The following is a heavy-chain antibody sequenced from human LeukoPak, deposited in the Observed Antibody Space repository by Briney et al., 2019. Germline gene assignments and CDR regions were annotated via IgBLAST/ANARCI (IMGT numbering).Heavy chain of an antibody. CDR1: GFTFSSYG. CDR3: AKDFSVYYYDSRVLDY. Sequence: GGTLRLSCAASGFTFSSYGMHWVRQAPGKGLEWVAFIRYDGSNNYYADSVKGRFTISRDNSKNTLYLQMNSLRAEDTAVYYCAKDFSVYYYDSRVLDYWGQGILVTVFS. CDR2: IRYDGSNN. V-gene: IGHV3-30*02. D-gene: IGHD3-22*01. J-gene: IGHJ4*02.